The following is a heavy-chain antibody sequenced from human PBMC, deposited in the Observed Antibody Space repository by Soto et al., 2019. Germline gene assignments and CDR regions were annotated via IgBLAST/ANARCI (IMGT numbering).Heavy chain of an antibody. D-gene: IGHD5-18*01. CDR2: ISIGGDKT. CDR1: GFSFSSYS. Sequence: EVQLLESGGDLVQPGGSLRLSCAASGFSFSSYSFTWVRQAPGKGLEWVAGISIGGDKTWHADSVKGRFTISRDNSKNTVYLQMKSLRVDDTAVYYCAKRDGYGDHWGQGNLVTVSS. J-gene: IGHJ5*02. CDR3: AKRDGYGDH. V-gene: IGHV3-23*01.